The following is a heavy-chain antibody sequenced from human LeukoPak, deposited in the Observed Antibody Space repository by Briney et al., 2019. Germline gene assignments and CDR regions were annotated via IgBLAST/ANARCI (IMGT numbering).Heavy chain of an antibody. Sequence: GGSLRLSCAVSGITLSNYGMSWVRQAPGKGLEWVAGIGGSGGRTNYADSVKGRFTISRDNPKSTLYLQMNSLRAEDTAVYFCAKRGVVIRVILVGFHKEAYYFDSWGQGALVIVSS. D-gene: IGHD3-22*01. J-gene: IGHJ4*02. CDR1: GITLSNYG. CDR3: AKRGVVIRVILVGFHKEAYYFDS. CDR2: IGGSGGRT. V-gene: IGHV3-23*01.